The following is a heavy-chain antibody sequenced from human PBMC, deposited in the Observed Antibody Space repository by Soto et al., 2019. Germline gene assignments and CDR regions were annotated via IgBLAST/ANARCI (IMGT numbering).Heavy chain of an antibody. CDR3: ASRSSGYYYGMDV. CDR1: GYTFTRSG. Sequence: GASVKVSCKASGYTFTRSGISWVRQAPGQGPEWMGWISSYNGDTNYAQTFQGRVTMTTDTSTSTAYMELRSLRSDDTALYYCASRSSGYYYGMDVWGQGTTVTVSS. J-gene: IGHJ6*02. D-gene: IGHD3-22*01. V-gene: IGHV1-18*01. CDR2: ISSYNGDT.